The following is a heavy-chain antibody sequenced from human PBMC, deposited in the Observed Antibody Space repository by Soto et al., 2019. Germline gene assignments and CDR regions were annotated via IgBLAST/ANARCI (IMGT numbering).Heavy chain of an antibody. D-gene: IGHD3-3*01. CDR3: ARDPSLFICYDFYSLVATGDYYYGMDF. V-gene: IGHV1-3*01. CDR1: GYTFTSYA. Sequence: ASVKVSCKASGYTFTSYAMHWVRQAPGQRLEWMGWINAGNGNTKYSQKFQGRVTITRDTSASTAYMELSSLRSEDTAVYYCARDPSLFICYDFYSLVATGDYYYGMDFWGQGALVTVSS. CDR2: INAGNGNT. J-gene: IGHJ6*02.